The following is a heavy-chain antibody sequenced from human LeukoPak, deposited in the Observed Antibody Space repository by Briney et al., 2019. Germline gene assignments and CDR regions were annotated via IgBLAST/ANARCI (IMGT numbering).Heavy chain of an antibody. Sequence: GGSLRLSCAASGFTFSTYGMHWVRQAPGKGLEWVAVISYDGSNKYYADSVKGRFTIFRENSKNTLHLQMNSLRAEDTAVYYCAKDHYYYGSGIYFMHYFDYWGQGTLVTVSS. D-gene: IGHD3-10*01. J-gene: IGHJ4*02. V-gene: IGHV3-30*18. CDR2: ISYDGSNK. CDR1: GFTFSTYG. CDR3: AKDHYYYGSGIYFMHYFDY.